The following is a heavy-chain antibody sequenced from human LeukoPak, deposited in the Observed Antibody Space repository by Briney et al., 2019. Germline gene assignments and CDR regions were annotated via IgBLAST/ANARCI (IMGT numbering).Heavy chain of an antibody. CDR3: ARAVTYYDFWSGSEY. J-gene: IGHJ4*02. Sequence: GGSLRLSCAASGFTFSSYAMHWVRQAPGKGLEWVAVISYDGSNKYYADSVEGRFTISRGNSKNTLYLQMNSLRAEDTAVYYCARAVTYYDFWSGSEYWGQGTLVTVSS. V-gene: IGHV3-30*04. D-gene: IGHD3-3*01. CDR2: ISYDGSNK. CDR1: GFTFSSYA.